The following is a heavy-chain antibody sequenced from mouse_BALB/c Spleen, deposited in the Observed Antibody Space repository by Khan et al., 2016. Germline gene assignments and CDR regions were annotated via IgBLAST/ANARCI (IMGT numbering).Heavy chain of an antibody. Sequence: EVQLQESGPGLVKPSQSLSLTCTVTGYSITSDYAWNWIRQFPGNKLEWMGYIHYSGSTNYNPSLKSRISITRDTSKNQFFLQLNSVTTEDTATYYCARWDYAEIFAYWGQGTLVTVSA. J-gene: IGHJ3*01. D-gene: IGHD1-1*01. V-gene: IGHV3-2*02. CDR1: GYSITSDYA. CDR3: ARWDYAEIFAY. CDR2: IHYSGST.